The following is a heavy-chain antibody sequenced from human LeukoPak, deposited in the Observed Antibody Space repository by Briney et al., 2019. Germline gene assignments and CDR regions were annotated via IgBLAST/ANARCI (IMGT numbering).Heavy chain of an antibody. CDR3: ARLVPERFFQLNPEGYYDY. CDR1: GEPFSGYY. Sequence: KPSETLSLTCAVSGEPFSGYYWGWIRQPPGKGLELIGEINRHGNTDYNPSLKSRVSMSIDTSKNQFSLKLISVTAADTAVYYCARLVPERFFQLNPEGYYDYWGQGTLVTVSS. J-gene: IGHJ4*02. V-gene: IGHV4-34*01. D-gene: IGHD3-3*01. CDR2: INRHGNT.